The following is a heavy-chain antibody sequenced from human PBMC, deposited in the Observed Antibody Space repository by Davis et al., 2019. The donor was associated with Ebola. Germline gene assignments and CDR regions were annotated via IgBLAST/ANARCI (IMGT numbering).Heavy chain of an antibody. V-gene: IGHV3-23*01. J-gene: IGHJ5*02. CDR2: ISGSGGST. D-gene: IGHD2-15*01. CDR1: GFTFSSYA. Sequence: GESLKISCAASGFTFSSYAMSWVRQAPGKGLEWVSAISGSGGSTYYADSVKGRFTISRDNSKNTLYLQMNSLRAEDQAVYYCAKDWYCSGGSCPADPHQPLLIPLHGYGLFDPWGQGTLVTVSS. CDR3: AKDWYCSGGSCPADPHQPLLIPLHGYGLFDP.